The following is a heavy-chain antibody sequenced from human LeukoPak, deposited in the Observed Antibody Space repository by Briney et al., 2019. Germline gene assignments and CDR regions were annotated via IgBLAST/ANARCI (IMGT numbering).Heavy chain of an antibody. V-gene: IGHV4-59*01. CDR1: GGSISSYY. CDR2: IYYSGST. Sequence: SETLSLTCTVSGGSISSYYWSWIRQPPGKGLEWIGYIYYSGSTNYNPSLKSRVAMSVDTSKNQFSLKLSSVTAADTAVYYCATTSTGDYYYYYMDVWGKGTTVTVSS. J-gene: IGHJ6*03. CDR3: ATTSTGDYYYYYMDV. D-gene: IGHD2-8*02.